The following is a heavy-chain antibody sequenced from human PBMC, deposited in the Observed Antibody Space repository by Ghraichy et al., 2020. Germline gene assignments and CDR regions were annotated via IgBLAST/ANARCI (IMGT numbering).Heavy chain of an antibody. CDR1: GFTFSTYW. CDR2: IKPDGSEK. CDR3: TRDLTGVYCTSTSCRFDY. V-gene: IGHV3-7*03. D-gene: IGHD2-2*01. J-gene: IGHJ4*02. Sequence: GGSLRLSCVASGFTFSTYWMTWVRQAPGKGLEWVANIKPDGSEKYYVDSVKGRFTISRDNAMNSLHLQMNSLRAEDTAVYYCTRDLTGVYCTSTSCRFDYWGQGALVTVSS.